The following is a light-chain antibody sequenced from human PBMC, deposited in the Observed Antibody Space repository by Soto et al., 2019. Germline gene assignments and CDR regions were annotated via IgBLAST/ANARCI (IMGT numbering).Light chain of an antibody. J-gene: IGKJ1*01. V-gene: IGKV1-5*01. CDR3: QQYNTYLWT. CDR1: QSISSW. CDR2: DVS. Sequence: DIQMTQSPSTLSASVGDRVAITCRASQSISSWLAWYQQKPGKAPKLLIYDVSNLESGVPSRFSGSGSGTEFTLTISSLQPDDFATYYCQQYNTYLWTFGQGTKVDIK.